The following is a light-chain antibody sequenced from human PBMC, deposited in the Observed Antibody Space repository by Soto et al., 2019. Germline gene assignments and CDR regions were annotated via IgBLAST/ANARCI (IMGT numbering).Light chain of an antibody. V-gene: IGKV1-39*01. Sequence: IQMTQSPSSLSSSVGDRVTITCRARHNIDNSLNWYQQTPGTAPRLLIYVASSLQSGVPSRFSGSGSGTEFTLTIRSLRPEKFSSYSRQPSYSPPFTFGPGTQ. CDR1: HNIDNS. J-gene: IGKJ3*01. CDR2: VAS. CDR3: QPSYSPPFT.